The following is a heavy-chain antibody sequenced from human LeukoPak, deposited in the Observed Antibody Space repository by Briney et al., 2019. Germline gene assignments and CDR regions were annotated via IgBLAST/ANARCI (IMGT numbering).Heavy chain of an antibody. CDR2: IRSKANSYST. J-gene: IGHJ4*02. Sequence: GGSLRLSXAASGFTFSGSAMHWVRQASGKGLEWIGRIRSKANSYSTAYAASVKGRFTISRDDSKNTAYLQMNSLKTEDTAVYYCTRLGDYGDHHDYWGQGTLVTVSS. V-gene: IGHV3-73*01. D-gene: IGHD4-17*01. CDR3: TRLGDYGDHHDY. CDR1: GFTFSGSA.